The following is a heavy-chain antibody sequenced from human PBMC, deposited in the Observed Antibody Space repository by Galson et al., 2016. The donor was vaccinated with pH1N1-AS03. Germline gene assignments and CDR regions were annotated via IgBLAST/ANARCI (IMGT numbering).Heavy chain of an antibody. Sequence: SLRLSCAASGFTFSSNWMHWVRQAPGKGLVWVSRIISDGRSTSYADSVKGRSTVSRDNARNMLYLEMNSLRVEDTAIYYCGSSDYGDPIEFWGQGALVTVSS. V-gene: IGHV3-74*01. CDR3: GSSDYGDPIEF. D-gene: IGHD4-17*01. J-gene: IGHJ4*02. CDR1: GFTFSSNW. CDR2: IISDGRST.